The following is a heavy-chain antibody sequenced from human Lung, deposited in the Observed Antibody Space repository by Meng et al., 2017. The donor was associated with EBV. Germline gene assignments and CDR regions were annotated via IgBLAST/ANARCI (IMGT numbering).Heavy chain of an antibody. V-gene: IGHV4-31*02. D-gene: IGHD6-19*01. CDR2: IYYSGST. J-gene: IGHJ4*02. CDR3: ARLRLVWMFDY. Sequence: QVQLQEPGPGLAKPSKTPSLTATVSGGSVDSGAYYWSWIRQRPGKGLEWIGYIYYSGSTFYPPSLKSRATLSVDTSKNQFSLKLNSVTAADTAVYYCARLRLVWMFDYWGQGALVTVSS. CDR1: GGSVDSGAYY.